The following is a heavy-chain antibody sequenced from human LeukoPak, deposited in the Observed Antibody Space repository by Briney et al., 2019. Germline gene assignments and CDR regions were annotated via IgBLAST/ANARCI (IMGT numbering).Heavy chain of an antibody. CDR3: ARGAADTFYYYYYMDV. V-gene: IGHV5-51*01. D-gene: IGHD5-18*01. CDR1: GYSFSSHW. J-gene: IGHJ6*03. CDR2: ITPRDSDT. Sequence: GESLKISCKASGYSFSSHWIGWVRQMPGKGLEWIGIITPRDSDTTYSPSFQGQVTISADRSIRTAYLQWRSLKASDSATYYCARGAADTFYYYYYMDVRGKGTTVTVSS.